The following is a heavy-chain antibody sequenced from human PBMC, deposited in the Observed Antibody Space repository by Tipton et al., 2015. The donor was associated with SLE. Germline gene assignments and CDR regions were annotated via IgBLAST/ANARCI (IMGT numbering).Heavy chain of an antibody. CDR1: GFTFSNFN. CDR3: AREATSGSGKNFQD. D-gene: IGHD4-23*01. V-gene: IGHV3-48*01. Sequence: SLRLSCVGSGFTFSNFNMNWVRQGPGKGLEWVSYISSSSSTIYYADSVKGRFTISRDNAKNSLYLQMNSLRAEDTAVYYCAREATSGSGKNFQDWGQGTLVTVSS. CDR2: ISSSSSTI. J-gene: IGHJ1*01.